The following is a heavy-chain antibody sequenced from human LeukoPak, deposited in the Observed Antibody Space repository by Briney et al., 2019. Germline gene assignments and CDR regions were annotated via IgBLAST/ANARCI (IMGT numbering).Heavy chain of an antibody. V-gene: IGHV4-59*01. J-gene: IGHJ5*02. D-gene: IGHD6-13*01. Sequence: PSETLSLTCTVSGGSISSYYWSWIRQPPGKELEWIGYIYYSGSTNYNPSLKSRVTISVDTSKNQFSLKLSSVTAADTAVYYCAREIESGSSSWYVRYNWFDPWGQGTLVTVSS. CDR3: AREIESGSSSWYVRYNWFDP. CDR1: GGSISSYY. CDR2: IYYSGST.